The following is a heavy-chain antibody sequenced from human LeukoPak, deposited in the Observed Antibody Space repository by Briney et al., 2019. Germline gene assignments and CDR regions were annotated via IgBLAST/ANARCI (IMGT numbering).Heavy chain of an antibody. D-gene: IGHD6-13*01. J-gene: IGHJ4*02. CDR1: GYTFTSYY. Sequence: GASVKVSCKASGYTFTSYYIHWVRQAPGQGLEWMGIISPSGGRTSYAQRFQGRVTMTTDTSTSTAYMELRSLRSDDTAVYYCARDSPLQLVPFDYWGQGTLVTVSS. V-gene: IGHV1-46*01. CDR3: ARDSPLQLVPFDY. CDR2: ISPSGGRT.